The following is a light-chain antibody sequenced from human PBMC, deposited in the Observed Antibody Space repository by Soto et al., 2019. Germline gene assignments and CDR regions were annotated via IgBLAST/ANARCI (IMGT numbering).Light chain of an antibody. CDR1: SSNIGSNY. J-gene: IGLJ2*01. CDR2: RNN. V-gene: IGLV1-47*01. CDR3: ASCDDSRCGVV. Sequence: QSVLTQPPSASGTPGQRVTISCSGSSSNIGSNYVYWYQQLPGTAPKLLIYRNNQRPSGVPDRFSGSKSGTSASLAISGLRSEDEADYYCASCDDSRCGVVFGGGTKLTVL.